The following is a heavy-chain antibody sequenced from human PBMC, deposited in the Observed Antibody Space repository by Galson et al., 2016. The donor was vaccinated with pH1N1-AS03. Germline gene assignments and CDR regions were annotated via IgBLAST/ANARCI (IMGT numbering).Heavy chain of an antibody. V-gene: IGHV1-69*13. J-gene: IGHJ4*02. CDR2: TTPLTGTP. CDR1: GGVFNTYA. CDR3: AKDVLSWAFDH. Sequence: SVKVSCKASGGVFNTYAINWVRQAPGEGLEWMGGTTPLTGTPNYAQKFQGRVTINADSMEISGLTYEDTAVYYCAKDVLSWAFDHWGQGALVTVSS. D-gene: IGHD1-26*01.